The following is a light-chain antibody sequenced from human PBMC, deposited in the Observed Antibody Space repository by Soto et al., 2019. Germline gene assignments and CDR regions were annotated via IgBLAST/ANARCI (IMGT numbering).Light chain of an antibody. V-gene: IGKV3-20*01. J-gene: IGKJ4*01. Sequence: EIVLTQSPGTLSLSPRERATLSCRASQSVSSSYLAWYQQKPGQAPRLLIYGASSRATGIPDRFSGSGSGTDFTLTISRLEPEDFAVYYCQQYGRSPAFGGGTKVEIK. CDR2: GAS. CDR1: QSVSSSY. CDR3: QQYGRSPA.